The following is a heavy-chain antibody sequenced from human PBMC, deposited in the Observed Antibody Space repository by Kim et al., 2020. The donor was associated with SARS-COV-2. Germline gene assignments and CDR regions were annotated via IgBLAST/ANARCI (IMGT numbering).Heavy chain of an antibody. CDR3: ARGSALDYGDYVIPYYYGMDV. D-gene: IGHD4-17*01. J-gene: IGHJ6*02. Sequence: ASVKVSCKASGYTFTSYDINWVRQATGQGLEWMGWMNPNSGNTGYAQKFQGRVTMTRNTSISTAYMELSSLRSEDTAVYYCARGSALDYGDYVIPYYYGMDVWGQGNTVTVSS. V-gene: IGHV1-8*01. CDR1: GYTFTSYD. CDR2: MNPNSGNT.